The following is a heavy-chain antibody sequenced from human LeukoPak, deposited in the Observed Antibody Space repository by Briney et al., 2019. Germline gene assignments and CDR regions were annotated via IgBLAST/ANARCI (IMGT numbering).Heavy chain of an antibody. V-gene: IGHV4-39*07. J-gene: IGHJ3*02. CDR3: SHSVVAATDDAFDI. CDR1: GGSISSSSYY. D-gene: IGHD2-15*01. CDR2: IYYSGST. Sequence: SETLSLTCTVSGGSISSSSYYWGWIRQPPGKGLEWIGSIYYSGSTNYNPSLKSRVTISVDTSKNQFSLKLSSVTAADTAVYYCSHSVVAATDDAFDIWGQGTMVTVSS.